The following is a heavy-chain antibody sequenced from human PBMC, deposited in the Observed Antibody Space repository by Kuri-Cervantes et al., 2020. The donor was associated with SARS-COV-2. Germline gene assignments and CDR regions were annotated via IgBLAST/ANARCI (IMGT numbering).Heavy chain of an antibody. D-gene: IGHD4-17*01. V-gene: IGHV3-11*04. CDR1: GFTFGDYA. Sequence: GESLKISCTASGFTFGDYAMSWVRQAPGKGLEWVSNIGPSGTTKYYADSVKGRFTISRDNAKNSLYLQMSSLRAEDTAVYYCARSPGDGDYDPFDYWGQGTLVTVSS. CDR3: ARSPGDGDYDPFDY. J-gene: IGHJ4*02. CDR2: IGPSGTTK.